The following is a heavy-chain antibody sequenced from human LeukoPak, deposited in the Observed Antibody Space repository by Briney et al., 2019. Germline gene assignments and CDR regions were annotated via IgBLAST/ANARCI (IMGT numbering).Heavy chain of an antibody. CDR1: GYTFTSYQ. Sequence: ASVKVSCKASGYTFTSYQMHWVRQAPGQGLEWMGKINLSGGSTTYAQKFQGRVTMTRDTSTSTVYMELSSLRSEDTAVYYCARDYVDDIPMIKDYWGQGTLVTISS. J-gene: IGHJ4*02. D-gene: IGHD2-8*01. CDR3: ARDYVDDIPMIKDY. V-gene: IGHV1-46*01. CDR2: INLSGGST.